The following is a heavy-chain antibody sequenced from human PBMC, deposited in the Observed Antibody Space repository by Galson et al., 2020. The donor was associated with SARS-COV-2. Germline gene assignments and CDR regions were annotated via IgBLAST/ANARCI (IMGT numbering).Heavy chain of an antibody. Sequence: SETLSLTCAVYGGSFSGYYWSWIRQPPGKGLEWIGEINHSGSTNYNPSLKSRVTISVDTSKNQFSLKLSSVTAADTAVYYCARGRGIMGYCSSTSCYGGGSYYYYYYMDVWGKGTTVTISS. V-gene: IGHV4-34*01. CDR1: GGSFSGYY. CDR3: ARGRGIMGYCSSTSCYGGGSYYYYYYMDV. CDR2: INHSGST. D-gene: IGHD2-2*01. J-gene: IGHJ6*03.